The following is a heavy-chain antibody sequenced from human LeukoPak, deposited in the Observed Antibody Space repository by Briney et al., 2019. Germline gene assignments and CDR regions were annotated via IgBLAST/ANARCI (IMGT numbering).Heavy chain of an antibody. D-gene: IGHD3-16*01. V-gene: IGHV6-1*01. CDR1: GDSVSSNSAS. Sequence: SQTLSLTCAISGDSVSSNSASWGWIRQSPSRGLEWLGRTYYRSKWYSDYAVSVKSRITINPDTSKNQVSPQLNSVTPEDTAVYYCAKLGGAFDIWGQGTMVTVSS. J-gene: IGHJ3*02. CDR3: AKLGGAFDI. CDR2: TYYRSKWYS.